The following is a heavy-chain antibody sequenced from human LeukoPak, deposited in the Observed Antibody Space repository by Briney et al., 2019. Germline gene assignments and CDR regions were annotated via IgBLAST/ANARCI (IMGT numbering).Heavy chain of an antibody. CDR1: GFTFDDYG. D-gene: IGHD2-2*01. Sequence: GSLRLSCAASGFTFDDYGMSWVRQAPGKGLEWVSGINWNGGSTGYADSVKGRFTISRDDSKNSLYLQMNSLKTEDTAVYYCATLGYCSTTSCRDFDYWGQGTLVTVSS. V-gene: IGHV3-20*04. J-gene: IGHJ4*02. CDR2: INWNGGST. CDR3: ATLGYCSTTSCRDFDY.